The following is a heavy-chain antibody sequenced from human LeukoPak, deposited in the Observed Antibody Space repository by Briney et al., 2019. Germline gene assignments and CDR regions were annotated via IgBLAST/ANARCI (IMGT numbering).Heavy chain of an antibody. D-gene: IGHD3-10*01. CDR2: ISGSGGNT. J-gene: IGHJ4*02. CDR1: GFTFSSYE. Sequence: GGSLRLSCAASGFTFSSYEMTWVRQAPGKGLEWVSAISGSGGNTYYADSVKGRFTISRDNSKNTLYLQMNSLRAEDTAVYYCAKDRRAGSYDYWGQGTLVTVSS. V-gene: IGHV3-23*01. CDR3: AKDRRAGSYDY.